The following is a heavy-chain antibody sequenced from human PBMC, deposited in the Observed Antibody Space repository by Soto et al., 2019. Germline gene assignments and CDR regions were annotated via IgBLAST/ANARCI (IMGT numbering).Heavy chain of an antibody. J-gene: IGHJ5*02. V-gene: IGHV1-69*13. CDR3: ARALAGGSGNLKFDP. Sequence: ASVKVSCKASGGTFSSYAISWVRQAPGQGLEWMGGIIPIFGTANYAQKFQGRVTITADESTSTAYMELSSLRSEDTAVYYCARALAGGSGNLKFDPWGQGTLVTVSS. CDR2: IIPIFGTA. D-gene: IGHD3-10*01. CDR1: GGTFSSYA.